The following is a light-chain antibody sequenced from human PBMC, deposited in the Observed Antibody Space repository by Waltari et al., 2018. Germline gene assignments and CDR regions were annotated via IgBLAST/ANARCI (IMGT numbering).Light chain of an antibody. CDR3: MQTRQTPWT. CDR2: LAS. J-gene: IGKJ1*01. CDR1: QSLLHTNGYNY. Sequence: DTVMTQSPLSLPVTPGEPASISCRSTQSLLHTNGYNYVDWFLQKPGQSPQLLIYLASNRAPGVPDRFSGSGSGTQFTLKISRVEADDVGVYFCMQTRQTPWTFGLGTRVEFK. V-gene: IGKV2-28*01.